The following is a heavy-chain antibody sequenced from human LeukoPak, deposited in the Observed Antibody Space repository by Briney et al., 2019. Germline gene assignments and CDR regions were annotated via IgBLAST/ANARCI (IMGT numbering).Heavy chain of an antibody. CDR1: GGSISSSNW. D-gene: IGHD4-17*01. J-gene: IGHJ3*02. CDR2: IYRSGST. Sequence: SGTLSLTCTVSGGSISSSNWWSWVRQPPGKGLEWIGEIYRSGSTNYNPSLKSRVTISVDTSKNQFSLKLSSVTAADTAVYYCARLVGGDYYAFDIWGQGTMVTVSS. CDR3: ARLVGGDYYAFDI. V-gene: IGHV4-4*02.